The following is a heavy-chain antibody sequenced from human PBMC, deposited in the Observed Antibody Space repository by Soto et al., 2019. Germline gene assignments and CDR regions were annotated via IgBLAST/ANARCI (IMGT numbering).Heavy chain of an antibody. CDR1: GFTFSGSA. CDR2: IRSKANSYAT. J-gene: IGHJ6*02. Sequence: PGGSLRLSCAASGFTFSGSAMHWVRQASGQGLEWVGRIRSKANSYATAYAASVKGRFTISRDDSKNTAYLQMNSLKTEDTAVYYCTRPGYCSGGSCTSYGMDVWGQGTTVTVSS. CDR3: TRPGYCSGGSCTSYGMDV. D-gene: IGHD2-15*01. V-gene: IGHV3-73*01.